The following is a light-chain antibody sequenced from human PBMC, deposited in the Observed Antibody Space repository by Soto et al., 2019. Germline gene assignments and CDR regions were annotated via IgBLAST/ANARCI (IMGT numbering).Light chain of an antibody. V-gene: IGKV3-11*01. CDR1: QSISNY. CDR3: QQYNNWPPVT. CDR2: DAS. J-gene: IGKJ1*01. Sequence: EIVLTQSPATLSLSPGERATLSCRASQSISNYLAWYQHKPGQAPRLLIYDASNRATGIPARFSGSGSGTEFTLTISSLQSEDFAVYYCQQYNNWPPVTFGQGTKVDIK.